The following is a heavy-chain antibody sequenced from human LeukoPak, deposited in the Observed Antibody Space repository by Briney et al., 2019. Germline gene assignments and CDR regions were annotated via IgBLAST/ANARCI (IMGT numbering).Heavy chain of an antibody. V-gene: IGHV3-23*01. CDR2: IGGTDGTT. CDR3: TKRIDGAGSYYIDF. Sequence: GGSLRLSCAASGFTFRNYVMNWVRQAPGKGLEWVSAIGGTDGTTFYAAFVKGRFAISRDNSRNTLYLQMNSLRAEDTAVYYCTKRIDGAGSYYIDFWGQGTVVTVSS. D-gene: IGHD3-10*01. CDR1: GFTFRNYV. J-gene: IGHJ4*02.